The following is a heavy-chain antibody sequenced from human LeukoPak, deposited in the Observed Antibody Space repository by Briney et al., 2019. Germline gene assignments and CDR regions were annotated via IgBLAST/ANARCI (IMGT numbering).Heavy chain of an antibody. CDR3: ARDRLQLQS. D-gene: IGHD5-24*01. CDR1: GGSISSSSYY. Sequence: SETLSLTCTVSGGSISSSSYYWGWIRQPPGRGLEWIGSIYYSGSTYYNPSLKSRVTISVDTSKNQFSLKLSSVTAADTAVYYCARDRLQLQSWGQGTLVTVSS. V-gene: IGHV4-39*07. CDR2: IYYSGST. J-gene: IGHJ5*02.